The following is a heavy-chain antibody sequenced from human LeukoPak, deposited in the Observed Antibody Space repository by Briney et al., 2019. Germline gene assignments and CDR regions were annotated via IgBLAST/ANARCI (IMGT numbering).Heavy chain of an antibody. Sequence: SETLSLTCAVYGGSLSGYYWSWIRQPPGKGPEWIGEINHSGSTNYNPSLKSRVTISVDTSKKQFSMKLNSVTAADTAVYYCARASDFRTKTIDYWGQGTLVTVSS. D-gene: IGHD3/OR15-3a*01. J-gene: IGHJ4*02. CDR1: GGSLSGYY. CDR2: INHSGST. CDR3: ARASDFRTKTIDY. V-gene: IGHV4-34*01.